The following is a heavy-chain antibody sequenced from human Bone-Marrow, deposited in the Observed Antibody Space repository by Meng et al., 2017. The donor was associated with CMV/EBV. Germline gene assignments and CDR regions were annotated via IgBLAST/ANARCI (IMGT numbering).Heavy chain of an antibody. J-gene: IGHJ4*02. CDR2: INAGNGNT. Sequence: KASGHTFTCYAMHWVRQAPEQRLEWMGWINAGNGNTKYSQKFQGRVTITRDTSASIADMELSSRRSEDTAVYYCEKDSYGTTTMTLDYWGQGTLVTVSS. CDR3: EKDSYGTTTMTLDY. CDR1: GHTFTCYA. V-gene: IGHV1-3*01. D-gene: IGHD5-18*01.